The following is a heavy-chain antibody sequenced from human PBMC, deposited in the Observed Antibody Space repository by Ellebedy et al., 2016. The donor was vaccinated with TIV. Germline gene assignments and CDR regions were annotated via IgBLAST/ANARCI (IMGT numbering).Heavy chain of an antibody. D-gene: IGHD1/OR15-1a*01. V-gene: IGHV3-11*04. CDR1: GFSLSSYW. CDR2: ISSSGSTI. J-gene: IGHJ5*02. CDR3: ARDRSRTEWFDP. Sequence: GESLKISCTASGFSLSSYWMSWIRQAPGKGLEWVSYISSSGSTIYYADSVKGRFTISRDNAKNSLYLQMNSLRAEDTAVYYCARDRSRTEWFDPWGQGTLVTVSS.